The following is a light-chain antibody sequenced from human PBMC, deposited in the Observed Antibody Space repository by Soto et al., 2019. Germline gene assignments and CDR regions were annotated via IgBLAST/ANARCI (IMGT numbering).Light chain of an antibody. Sequence: EIVLTQSPGTLSFSPGEVATLSFRASHSIGGNFLAWYQQRLVQAPRLLIHGASNRATGIPDRFSGSGSGTDFTLTITRLEPEDFAVYYCQQYGGSPRTFGQGTKVDIK. CDR3: QQYGGSPRT. CDR2: GAS. CDR1: HSIGGNF. V-gene: IGKV3-20*01. J-gene: IGKJ1*01.